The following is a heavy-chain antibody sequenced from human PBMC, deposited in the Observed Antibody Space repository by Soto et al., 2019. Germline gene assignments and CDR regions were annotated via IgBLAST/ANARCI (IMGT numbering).Heavy chain of an antibody. D-gene: IGHD3-3*01. CDR1: GGSISSGDYY. Sequence: TLSLTCTVSGGSISSGDYYWSWIRQPPGKGLEWIGYIYYSGSTYYNPSLKSRVTISVDTSKNQFSLKLSSVTAADTAVYYCARAPDYDFWSGYPTWFDPWGQGTLVTV. V-gene: IGHV4-30-4*01. CDR3: ARAPDYDFWSGYPTWFDP. J-gene: IGHJ5*02. CDR2: IYYSGST.